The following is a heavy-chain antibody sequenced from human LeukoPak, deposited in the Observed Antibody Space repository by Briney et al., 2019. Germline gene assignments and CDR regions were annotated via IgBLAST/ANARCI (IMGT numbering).Heavy chain of an antibody. CDR2: IYYSGST. Sequence: SESLSLTCTVSGGSISSHYWSWIRQPPGKGLEWIGYIYYSGSTNYNPSLKSRVTISVDTSKNQFSLKLSSVTAADTAVYYWARTRAPSVSWFDPWGQGTLVTVSS. CDR3: ARTRAPSVSWFDP. CDR1: GGSISSHY. V-gene: IGHV4-59*11. D-gene: IGHD5/OR15-5a*01. J-gene: IGHJ5*02.